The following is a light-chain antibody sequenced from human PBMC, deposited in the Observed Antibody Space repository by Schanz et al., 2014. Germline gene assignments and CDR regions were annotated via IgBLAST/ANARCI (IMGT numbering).Light chain of an antibody. CDR1: QSVSSN. CDR3: QQYNNWPPIT. V-gene: IGKV3D-15*01. CDR2: GAS. J-gene: IGKJ5*01. Sequence: EIVMTQSPATLSVSPGERATLSCRASQSVSSNLAWYQQKPGQAPRLLIYGASTRATGIPARFRGSGSGTDFSLTISSLEPADFAVYYCQQYNNWPPITFGQGTRLEIK.